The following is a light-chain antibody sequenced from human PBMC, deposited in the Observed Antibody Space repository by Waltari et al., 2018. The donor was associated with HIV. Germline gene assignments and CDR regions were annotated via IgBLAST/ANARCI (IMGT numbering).Light chain of an antibody. Sequence: QAVVTQEPSLTVSPGGTVTLTCSSSSGPVTSGHYPYWFQQTPGQAPRTLIYDTSSRQSGTPTRFSGSLLGGKAALTLSGALPEDEAEYYCLLSYSGSRPVIFGGGTKLTVL. CDR1: SGPVTSGHY. J-gene: IGLJ2*01. V-gene: IGLV7-46*01. CDR3: LLSYSGSRPVI. CDR2: DTS.